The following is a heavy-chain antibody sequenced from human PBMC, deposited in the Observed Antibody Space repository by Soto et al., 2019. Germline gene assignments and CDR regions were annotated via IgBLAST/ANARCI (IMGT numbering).Heavy chain of an antibody. CDR2: ISAYNGNT. Sequence: ASVKVSCKASGYTFTSYGISWVRQAPGQGLEWMGWISAYNGNTNYAQKLQGRVTMPTETSTSTAYMELRSLRSDDTAVYYCARGGIGKYDILTGPGLRGINNWFDPWGQGTLVTVSS. D-gene: IGHD3-9*01. CDR3: ARGGIGKYDILTGPGLRGINNWFDP. CDR1: GYTFTSYG. J-gene: IGHJ5*02. V-gene: IGHV1-18*01.